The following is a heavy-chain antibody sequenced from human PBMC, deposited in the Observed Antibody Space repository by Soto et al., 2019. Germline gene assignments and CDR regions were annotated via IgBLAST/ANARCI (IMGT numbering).Heavy chain of an antibody. CDR1: GFSLSTSGVG. CDR2: IYSNDDK. Sequence: QITLKESGPTLVNPTEPLTLTCSFSGFSLSTSGVGVGWIRQPPGGALEWLALIYSNDDKRYSPSLKSRLTIVKDSSKNQVVLIMTNMDPLDTATYYCAQRSDILTGYSQNNCYFGVWGRGTPVTVSS. D-gene: IGHD3-9*01. V-gene: IGHV2-5*01. CDR3: AQRSDILTGYSQNNCYFGV. J-gene: IGHJ2*01.